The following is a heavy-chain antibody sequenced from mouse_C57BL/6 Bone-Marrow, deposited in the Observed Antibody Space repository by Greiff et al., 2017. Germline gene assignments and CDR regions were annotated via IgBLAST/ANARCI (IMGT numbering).Heavy chain of an antibody. CDR3: AREGRSSNAMDY. Sequence: VQVVESGAELVKPGASVKISCKASGYAFSSYWMNWVKQRPGKGLEWIGQIYPGDGDTNYNGKFKGKATLTADKSSSTAYMQLSSLTSEDSAVYFCAREGRSSNAMDYWGQGTSVTVSS. V-gene: IGHV1-80*01. CDR1: GYAFSSYW. D-gene: IGHD6-1*01. CDR2: IYPGDGDT. J-gene: IGHJ4*01.